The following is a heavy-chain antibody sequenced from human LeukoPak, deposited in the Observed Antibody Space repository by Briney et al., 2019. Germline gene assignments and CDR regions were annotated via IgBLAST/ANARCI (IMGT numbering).Heavy chain of an antibody. V-gene: IGHV4-38-2*01. D-gene: IGHD7-27*01. CDR1: GYSISSGYY. CDR2: IYHSGST. CDR3: ARSNWAYYFDY. J-gene: IGHJ4*02. Sequence: PSETLSLNCAVSGYSISSGYYWGWIRQPPGKGLEWIGSIYHSGSTYYNPSLKSRVTISVDTSNNQFSLKLSSGTAADTAVYYCARSNWAYYFDYWGQGTLVTVSS.